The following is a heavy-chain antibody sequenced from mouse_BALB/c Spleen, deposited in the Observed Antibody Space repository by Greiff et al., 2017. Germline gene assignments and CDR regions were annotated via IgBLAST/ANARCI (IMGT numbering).Heavy chain of an antibody. CDR1: GFTFSSYT. CDR2: ISSGGSYT. J-gene: IGHJ1*01. D-gene: IGHD6-1*01. V-gene: IGHV5-6-4*01. CDR3: TRGGMPHWYFDV. Sequence: EVKLVESGGGLVQPGGSLKLSCAASGFTFSSYTMSWVRQTPEKRLEWVATISSGGSYTYYPDSVKGRFTISRDNAKNTLYLQMSSLKSEDTAMYYCTRGGMPHWYFDVWGAGTTVTVSS.